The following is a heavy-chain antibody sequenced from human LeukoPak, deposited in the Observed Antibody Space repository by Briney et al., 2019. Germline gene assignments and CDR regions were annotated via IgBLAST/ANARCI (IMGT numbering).Heavy chain of an antibody. Sequence: GGSLRLSCAASGFTFSSYGMHWVRQAPGKGLEWVTFLWYDGSNKYYADSVKGRFTISRDNSKNTLYLQVNTLRAEDTAVYYCARDLGYFDYWGQGTLVTVSS. J-gene: IGHJ4*02. V-gene: IGHV3-33*01. CDR1: GFTFSSYG. CDR3: ARDLGYFDY. CDR2: LWYDGSNK.